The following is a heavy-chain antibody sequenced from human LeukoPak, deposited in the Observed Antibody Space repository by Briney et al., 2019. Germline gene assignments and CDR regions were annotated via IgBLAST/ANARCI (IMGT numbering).Heavy chain of an antibody. J-gene: IGHJ4*02. V-gene: IGHV3-66*01. D-gene: IGHD1-26*01. CDR1: GFTVSSNY. CDR2: IYSGGST. Sequence: GGSLRLSCAASGFTVSSNYMSWVRQAPGKGLEWVSVIYSGGSTYYADSVKGRFTISRDNSKNTLFLQMNSLRAGDTAVYYCARGSIWELNYWGQGTLVTVSS. CDR3: ARGSIWELNY.